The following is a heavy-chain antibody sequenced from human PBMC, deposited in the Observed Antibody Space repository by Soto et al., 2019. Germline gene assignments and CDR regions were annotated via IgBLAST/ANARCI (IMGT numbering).Heavy chain of an antibody. D-gene: IGHD1-26*01. V-gene: IGHV4-4*07. CDR1: GDSMSKYY. CDR3: AMTVGAAYYFDF. CDR2: IYTSGST. J-gene: IGHJ4*02. Sequence: QVQLQESGPGLVKPSETLSLTCTVSGDSMSKYYWSWIRQPAGKGLEWIGRIYTSGSTNYNPSLKSRVNMLIDTSNNHFSLNLKSVTAADAAVYYCAMTVGAAYYFDFWCQGALVTVSS.